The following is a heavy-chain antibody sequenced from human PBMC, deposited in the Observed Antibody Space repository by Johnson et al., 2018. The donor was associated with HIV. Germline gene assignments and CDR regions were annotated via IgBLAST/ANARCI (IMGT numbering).Heavy chain of an antibody. CDR2: IKQDGSEK. J-gene: IGHJ3*02. CDR1: GFTFSSYW. V-gene: IGHV3-7*04. D-gene: IGHD7-27*01. Sequence: VLLVESGGGLVQPGGSLRLSCAASGFTFSSYWMSWVRQAPGKGLEWVANIKQDGSEKYYVDSVKGRFTISRDNSKNTLYLQMNSLRAEDTAVYYCARSNWGGYAFDIWGQGTMVTVSS. CDR3: ARSNWGGYAFDI.